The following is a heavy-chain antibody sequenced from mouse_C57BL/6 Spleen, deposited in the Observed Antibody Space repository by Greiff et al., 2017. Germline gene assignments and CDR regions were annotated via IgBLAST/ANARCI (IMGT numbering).Heavy chain of an antibody. V-gene: IGHV3-1*01. Sequence: EVKLQESGPGMVKPSQSLSLTCTVTGYSITSGYDWHWIRHFPGNKLEWMGYISYSGSTNYNPSLKSRISITHDTSKNHFFLKLNSVTTEDTATYYCAREGNYGNYIDVGGTGTTVTVSS. D-gene: IGHD2-1*01. CDR2: ISYSGST. J-gene: IGHJ1*03. CDR1: GYSITSGYD. CDR3: AREGNYGNYIDV.